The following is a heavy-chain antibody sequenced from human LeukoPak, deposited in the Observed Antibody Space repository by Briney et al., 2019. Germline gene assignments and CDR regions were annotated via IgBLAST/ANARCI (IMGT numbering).Heavy chain of an antibody. D-gene: IGHD5-12*01. Sequence: ASVKVSCKASGYTFTGYYMHWVRQAPGQGLEWMGRINPNSGGTNSAQKFQGRVTMTRDTSISTAYMELSRLRSDDTAVYYCARATRRSGYDLYYWGQGTLVTVSS. CDR3: ARATRRSGYDLYY. J-gene: IGHJ4*02. V-gene: IGHV1-2*06. CDR2: INPNSGGT. CDR1: GYTFTGYY.